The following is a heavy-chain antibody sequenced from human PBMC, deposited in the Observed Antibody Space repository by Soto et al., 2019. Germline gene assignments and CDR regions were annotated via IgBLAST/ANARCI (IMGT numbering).Heavy chain of an antibody. V-gene: IGHV3-11*05. J-gene: IGHJ6*02. CDR3: ARGGVADTYYYYGMDV. CDR1: GFTFSDYY. D-gene: IGHD6-19*01. CDR2: ISSSSSYT. Sequence: QVQLVESGGGLVEPGGSLRLSCAASGFTFSDYYMSWIRQAPGKGLEWVSYISSSSSYTNYADSVKGRFTISRDNAKNSLYLQMNSLRAEDTAVYYCARGGVADTYYYYGMDVWGQGTTVTVSS.